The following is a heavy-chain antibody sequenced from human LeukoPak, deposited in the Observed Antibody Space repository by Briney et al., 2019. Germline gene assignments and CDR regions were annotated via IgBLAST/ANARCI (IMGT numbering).Heavy chain of an antibody. Sequence: ASVKVSCKASGYTFTSYYMHWVRQAPGQGLEWMGIINPSGGSTSYAQKFQGRVTITRDTSASTAYMELSSLRSEDMAVYYCARARLVAAPYDAFDIWGQGTMVTVSS. D-gene: IGHD2-15*01. CDR1: GYTFTSYY. CDR3: ARARLVAAPYDAFDI. J-gene: IGHJ3*02. CDR2: INPSGGST. V-gene: IGHV1-46*01.